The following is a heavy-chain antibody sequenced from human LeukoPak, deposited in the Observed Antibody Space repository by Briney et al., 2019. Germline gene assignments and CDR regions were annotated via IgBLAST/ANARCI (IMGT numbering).Heavy chain of an antibody. D-gene: IGHD3-10*01. V-gene: IGHV3-30*02. Sequence: GGSLRLSCAASGFTFSSTGLHWVRQAPGKGLGWVAFIRNDVSNKYYADSVKGRFTISRDYSKNTLYLQMNSLRAEDTAVYHCAKDLGAYYYGSVLDHWGQGSLVTVSS. CDR1: GFTFSSTG. J-gene: IGHJ4*02. CDR2: IRNDVSNK. CDR3: AKDLGAYYYGSVLDH.